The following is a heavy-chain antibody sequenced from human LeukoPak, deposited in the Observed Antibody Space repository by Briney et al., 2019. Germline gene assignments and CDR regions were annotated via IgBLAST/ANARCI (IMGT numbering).Heavy chain of an antibody. D-gene: IGHD3-10*01. V-gene: IGHV4-59*08. CDR1: GGSISSYY. J-gene: IGHJ4*02. CDR3: ARRAMVRGVIIPWQKYYFDY. Sequence: SETLSLTCTVSGGSISSYYWSWIRQPPGKGLEWIGYIYYSGSTNYNPSLKSRVTISVDTSKNQFSLKLSSVTAADTAVYYCARRAMVRGVIIPWQKYYFDYWGQGTLVAVSS. CDR2: IYYSGST.